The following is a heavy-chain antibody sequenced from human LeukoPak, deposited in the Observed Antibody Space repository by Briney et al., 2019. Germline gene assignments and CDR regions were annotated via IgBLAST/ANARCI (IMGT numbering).Heavy chain of an antibody. V-gene: IGHV4-59*05. J-gene: IGHJ4*02. D-gene: IGHD2-8*02. Sequence: PGGSLRLSCAASGFTFSSYEMNWVRQSPGKGLEWIGSIHNSGTTYYKPSLKSRITISVDTSKNQFSLGLSSVTAADTAVYYCATGGGFLLWYWGQGTLVTVSS. CDR1: GFTFSSYE. CDR2: IHNSGTT. CDR3: ATGGGFLLWY.